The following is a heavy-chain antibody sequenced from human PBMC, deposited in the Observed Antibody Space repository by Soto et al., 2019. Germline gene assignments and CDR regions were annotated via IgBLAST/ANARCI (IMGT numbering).Heavy chain of an antibody. V-gene: IGHV2-5*02. J-gene: IGHJ2*01. CDR2: IYWDDDK. CDR1: GFSLSASRVG. CDR3: AHSTMTHWHFDV. Sequence: QITLKESGPTLVKPTQTLTLTCTFSGFSLSASRVGVGWIRQPPGKALEWLALIYWDDDKRYSPSLKNRLTIMKDTSKNLVSLTLTNLDPVDTATYYCAHSTMTHWHFDVWVRGTLVTVSS. D-gene: IGHD4-17*01.